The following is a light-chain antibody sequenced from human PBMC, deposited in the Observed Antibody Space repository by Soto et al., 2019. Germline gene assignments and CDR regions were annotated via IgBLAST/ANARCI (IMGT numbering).Light chain of an antibody. CDR1: QSVRTNY. CDR2: GAF. V-gene: IGKV3-20*01. Sequence: IVLPQSQGTLSLSPGARATLSCRASQSVRTNYLAWYQQKRGQAPWLLIYGAFNRAGGVPDRFSGSGSGTDFTLTISRLEPEDFAVYYCQQYGSSGTFGQGTKVDIK. CDR3: QQYGSSGT. J-gene: IGKJ1*01.